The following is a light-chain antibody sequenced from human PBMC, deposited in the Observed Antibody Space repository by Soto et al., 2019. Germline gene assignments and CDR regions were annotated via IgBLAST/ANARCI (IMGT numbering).Light chain of an antibody. Sequence: QSALTQPASVSGPPGQSITISCTGTNSDVGTHNLVSWYQQHPGKAPKLIIYEGTKRPSGVSNRFSGSKSGNTASLTISGLQAEDEAEYFCFPFTTTSTHVFGTGTKVTVL. CDR3: FPFTTTSTHV. J-gene: IGLJ1*01. V-gene: IGLV2-14*02. CDR1: NSDVGTHNL. CDR2: EGT.